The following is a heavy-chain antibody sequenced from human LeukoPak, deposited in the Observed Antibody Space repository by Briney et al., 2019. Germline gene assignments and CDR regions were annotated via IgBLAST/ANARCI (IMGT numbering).Heavy chain of an antibody. Sequence: GESLKISCKASGYSFTSYWIGWVRQMPGKGLEWMAIIYPANSDTRYSPSFQGQVTISADKSISTAYLQWSSLKASDTAMYYCARPACSSTSCYLYSQHWGQGTLVTVSS. CDR2: IYPANSDT. CDR3: ARPACSSTSCYLYSQH. J-gene: IGHJ1*01. V-gene: IGHV5-51*01. CDR1: GYSFTSYW. D-gene: IGHD2-2*01.